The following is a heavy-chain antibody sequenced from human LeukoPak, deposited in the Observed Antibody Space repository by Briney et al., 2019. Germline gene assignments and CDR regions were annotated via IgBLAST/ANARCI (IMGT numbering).Heavy chain of an antibody. Sequence: SETLSLTCTVSGGSISSSSYYWGWIRQPPGKGLEWIGSIYYSGSTYYNPSLKSRVTISVDTSKNQFSLKLSSVTAADTAVYYCARGDIVVVPAATDDAFDIWGQGTMVTVSS. CDR3: ARGDIVVVPAATDDAFDI. D-gene: IGHD2-2*01. CDR2: IYYSGST. J-gene: IGHJ3*02. CDR1: GGSISSSSYY. V-gene: IGHV4-39*01.